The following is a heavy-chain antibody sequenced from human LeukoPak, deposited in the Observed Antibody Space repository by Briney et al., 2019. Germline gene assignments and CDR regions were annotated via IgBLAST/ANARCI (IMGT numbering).Heavy chain of an antibody. CDR2: ISSSSSYI. CDR3: ARDQSGYGYGRHAFDI. V-gene: IGHV3-21*01. CDR1: GFTFSSYS. D-gene: IGHD5-18*01. J-gene: IGHJ3*02. Sequence: GGSLRLSCAASGFTFSSYSMNWVRQAPGKVLEWVSSISSSSSYIYYADSVKGRFTISRDNAKNSLYLQMNSLRAEDTAVYYCARDQSGYGYGRHAFDIWGQGTMVTVSS.